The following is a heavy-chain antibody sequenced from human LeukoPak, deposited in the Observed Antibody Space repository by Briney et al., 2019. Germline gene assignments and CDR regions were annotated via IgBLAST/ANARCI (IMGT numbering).Heavy chain of an antibody. CDR1: GFTFSSYW. CDR2: IKQDGSAK. Sequence: PGGSLRLSCAASGFTFSSYWMSWVRQAPGKGLEWVANIKQDGSAKYYVDSVKGRFTISGDNAKNSLFLQMNSLRAEDSAVYYCARDEGGSYSFDYWGQGTLVTVSS. J-gene: IGHJ4*02. D-gene: IGHD1-26*01. V-gene: IGHV3-7*01. CDR3: ARDEGGSYSFDY.